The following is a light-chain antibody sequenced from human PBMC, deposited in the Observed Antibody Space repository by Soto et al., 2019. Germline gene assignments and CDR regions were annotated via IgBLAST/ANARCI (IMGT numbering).Light chain of an antibody. Sequence: PGERATLSCRASQSVSSYFAWYQQKPGQAPRLLIYDASTRAADIPARFSGSGSGTDFTLTISSLESEDFAVYYCQQRSDWPLTFGRGTKVEIK. CDR1: QSVSSY. J-gene: IGKJ4*01. V-gene: IGKV3-11*01. CDR2: DAS. CDR3: QQRSDWPLT.